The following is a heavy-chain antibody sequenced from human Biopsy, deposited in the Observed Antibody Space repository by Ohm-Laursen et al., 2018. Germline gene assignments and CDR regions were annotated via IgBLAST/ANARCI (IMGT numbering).Heavy chain of an antibody. D-gene: IGHD3-9*01. J-gene: IGHJ1*01. Sequence: VASVKVSCKAPGGTFSNYGVDWVRQAPGQGLEWLGGNIPILGTGNYAHQFQDRVTVVADTSTSTATMELRSLRSDDTAVYYCATKLTGYFHHWGQGTLVTVSS. CDR3: ATKLTGYFHH. V-gene: IGHV1-69*06. CDR1: GGTFSNYG. CDR2: NIPILGTG.